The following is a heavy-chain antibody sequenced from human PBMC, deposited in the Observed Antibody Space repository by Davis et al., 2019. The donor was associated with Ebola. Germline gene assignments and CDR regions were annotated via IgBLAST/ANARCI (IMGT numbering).Heavy chain of an antibody. CDR3: ARRVPMGNWFGP. CDR1: SGSVSDHY. V-gene: IGHV4-59*08. Sequence: MPSETLSLTCTVSSGSVSDHYWAWIRQTPGKGLAWVGYVYYDGTTNYNPSLQSRITISLDKSKNQFSLKLKSATAADTAMYYCARRVPMGNWFGPWGQGALVTVSS. J-gene: IGHJ5*02. D-gene: IGHD3-10*01. CDR2: VYYDGTT.